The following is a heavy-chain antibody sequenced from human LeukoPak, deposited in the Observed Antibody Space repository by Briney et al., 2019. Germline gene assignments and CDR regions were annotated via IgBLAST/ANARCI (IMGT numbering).Heavy chain of an antibody. CDR1: GVTFRSSW. V-gene: IGHV3-7*05. Sequence: GGSLRLSCAASGVTFRSSWMSWVRQAPGKGLEWVASIKKDGSEKYYVDFVKGRFSISRDNAKNSLYLQMYSLGADDTAVYYCAGGTGMDVWGQGTTVTVSS. CDR3: AGGTGMDV. D-gene: IGHD1-1*01. J-gene: IGHJ6*02. CDR2: IKKDGSEK.